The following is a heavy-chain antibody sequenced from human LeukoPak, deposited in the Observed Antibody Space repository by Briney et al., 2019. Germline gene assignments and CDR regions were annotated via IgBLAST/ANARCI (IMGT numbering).Heavy chain of an antibody. Sequence: PSETLSLTCTVSGGSISSYYWSWIRQPPGKGLEWIGYIYYSGSPNYNPSLKSRVTISVEPSKNQFSLKLSSVTAADTAVYYCARDLENSVVVTAIGYWGQGTLVTVSS. CDR2: IYYSGSP. CDR3: ARDLENSVVVTAIGY. J-gene: IGHJ4*02. CDR1: GGSISSYY. D-gene: IGHD2-21*02. V-gene: IGHV4-59*01.